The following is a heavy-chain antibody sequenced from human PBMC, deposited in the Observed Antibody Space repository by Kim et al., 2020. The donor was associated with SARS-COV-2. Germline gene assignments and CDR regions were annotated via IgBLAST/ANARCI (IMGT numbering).Heavy chain of an antibody. J-gene: IGHJ4*02. Sequence: GGSLRLSCAASGFTFSSYAMHWVRQAPGKGLEWVAVISYDGSNKYYADSVKGRFTISRDNSKNTLYLQMNSLRAEDTAVYYCARDLEMATIKFDYWGQGTLVTVSS. CDR3: ARDLEMATIKFDY. CDR2: ISYDGSNK. V-gene: IGHV3-30*04. D-gene: IGHD5-12*01. CDR1: GFTFSSYA.